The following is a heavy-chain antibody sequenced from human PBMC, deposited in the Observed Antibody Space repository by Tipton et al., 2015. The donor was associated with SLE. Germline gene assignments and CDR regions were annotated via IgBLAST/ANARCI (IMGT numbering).Heavy chain of an antibody. Sequence: GSLRLSCAASGFTFSGSAMHWVRQASGKGLEWVGRIRSKANSYATAYAASVKGRFTISRDNARNSLDLQINSLRVDDTAVYYCAREGLVDCYMDVWGKGTTVTVSS. V-gene: IGHV3-73*01. CDR1: GFTFSGSA. J-gene: IGHJ6*03. CDR2: IRSKANSYAT. CDR3: AREGLVDCYMDV.